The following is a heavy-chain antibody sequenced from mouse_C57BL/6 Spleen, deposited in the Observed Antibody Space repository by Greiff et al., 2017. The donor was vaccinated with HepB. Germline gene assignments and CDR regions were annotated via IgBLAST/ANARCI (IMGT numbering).Heavy chain of an antibody. CDR2: ISDGGSYT. Sequence: EVNLVESGGGLVKPGGSLKLSCAASGFTFSSYAMSWVRQTPEQRLEWVATISDGGSYTYYPDNVKGRFTISRDNAKNNLYLQMSHLKSEDTAMYYCARGGEYYYGSSYNFDYWGQGTTLTVSS. CDR3: ARGGEYYYGSSYNFDY. CDR1: GFTFSSYA. D-gene: IGHD1-1*01. J-gene: IGHJ2*01. V-gene: IGHV5-4*03.